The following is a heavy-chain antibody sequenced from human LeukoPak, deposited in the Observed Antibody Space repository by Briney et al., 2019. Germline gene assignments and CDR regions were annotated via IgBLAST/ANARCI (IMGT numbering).Heavy chain of an antibody. CDR1: GGSISSSSYY. Sequence: SETLSLTCTVSGGSISSSSYYWGWIRQPPGKGLEWIGSIYYSGSTYYNPSLKSQVTISVDTSKNQFSLKLSSVTAADTAVYYCARLGSSGYPHWFDYWGQGTLVTVSS. J-gene: IGHJ4*02. CDR3: ARLGSSGYPHWFDY. V-gene: IGHV4-39*01. CDR2: IYYSGST. D-gene: IGHD3-22*01.